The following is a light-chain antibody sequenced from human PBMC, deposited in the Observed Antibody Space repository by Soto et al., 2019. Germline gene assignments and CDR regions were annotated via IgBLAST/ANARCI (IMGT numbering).Light chain of an antibody. V-gene: IGKV3-15*01. J-gene: IGKJ2*01. CDR1: QSVTGA. CDR3: QQYNDWPPYT. Sequence: EILMTQSPATLSVSPGERATLSCRASQSVTGALAWYQQKPGQPPRLLIYATSTRATGIPDRFSGSGSGTEFTLTISSLQSEDFAVYYCQQYNDWPPYTFGRGTNVEIK. CDR2: ATS.